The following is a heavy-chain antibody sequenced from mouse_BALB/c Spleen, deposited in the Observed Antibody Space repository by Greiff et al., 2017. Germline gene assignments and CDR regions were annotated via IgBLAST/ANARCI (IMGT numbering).Heavy chain of an antibody. CDR2: INPSTGYT. Sequence: VQLQQSGAELAKPGASVKMSCKASGYTFTSYWMPWVKQRPGQGLEWIGYINPSTGYTEYNQKFKDKATLTADKSSSTAYMQLSSLTSEDSAVYYCARGYGRSYFAYWGQGTLVTVAA. J-gene: IGHJ3*01. V-gene: IGHV1-7*01. CDR1: GYTFTSYW. CDR3: ARGYGRSYFAY. D-gene: IGHD1-1*01.